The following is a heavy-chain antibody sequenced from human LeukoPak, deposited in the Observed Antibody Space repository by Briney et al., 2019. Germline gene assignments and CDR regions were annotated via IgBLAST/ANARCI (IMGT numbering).Heavy chain of an antibody. J-gene: IGHJ1*01. Sequence: PSETLSLTCTVSGGSISSYYWSWIRQPPGKGLEWIGYIYSSGSTNYNPSLKSRVTISVDTSKNQFSLKLSSVTAADTAVYYCARGSTYSSSWYSLTAEYFQHWGQGTLVTVSS. CDR1: GGSISSYY. D-gene: IGHD6-13*01. CDR3: ARGSTYSSSWYSLTAEYFQH. CDR2: IYSSGST. V-gene: IGHV4-59*01.